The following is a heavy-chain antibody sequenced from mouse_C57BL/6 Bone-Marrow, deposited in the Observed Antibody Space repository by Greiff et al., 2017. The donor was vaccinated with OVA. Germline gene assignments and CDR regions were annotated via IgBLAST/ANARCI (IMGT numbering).Heavy chain of an antibody. CDR3: ARFDYSNGYAMDY. V-gene: IGHV1-81*01. D-gene: IGHD2-5*01. CDR1: GYTFTSYG. CDR2: IYPRSGNT. J-gene: IGHJ4*01. Sequence: SGAELARPGASVKLSCKASGYTFTSYGISWVKQRTGQGLEWIGEIYPRSGNTYYNEKFKGKATLTADKSSSTAYMELRSLTSEDSAVYFCARFDYSNGYAMDYWGQGTSVTVSS.